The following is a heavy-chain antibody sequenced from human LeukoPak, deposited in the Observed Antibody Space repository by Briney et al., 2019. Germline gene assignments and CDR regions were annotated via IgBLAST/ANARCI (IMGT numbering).Heavy chain of an antibody. CDR2: IKQDGSAK. V-gene: IGHV3-7*01. Sequence: PGGSLRLSCAASGFTSRSYWMSWVRQAPGKGLEWVANIKQDGSAKYYVDSVKGRFTISRDNAKNSLYLQMNSLRAEDTAVYYCARDLACQTSADCYHFDYWGQGTLVTVSS. D-gene: IGHD2-21*02. CDR3: ARDLACQTSADCYHFDY. J-gene: IGHJ4*02. CDR1: GFTSRSYW.